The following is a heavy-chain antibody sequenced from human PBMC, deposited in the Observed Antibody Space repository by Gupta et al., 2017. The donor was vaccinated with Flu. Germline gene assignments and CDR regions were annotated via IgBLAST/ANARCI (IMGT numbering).Heavy chain of an antibody. Sequence: WIRQTPGKGLEWVSYISSGGGSVFYADSVKGRFSISRDNAMSSVFLQMNSLRDEDTAVYYCARNWDPRANIPAAGSNWFDPWGQGVLVTVSS. CDR2: ISSGGGSV. J-gene: IGHJ5*02. V-gene: IGHV3-11*01. D-gene: IGHD6-13*01. CDR3: ARNWDPRANIPAAGSNWFDP.